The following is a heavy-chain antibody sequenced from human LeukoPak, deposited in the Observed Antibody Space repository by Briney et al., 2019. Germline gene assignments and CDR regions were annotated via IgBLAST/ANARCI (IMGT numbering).Heavy chain of an antibody. CDR2: ISGSGVST. D-gene: IGHD1-26*01. CDR1: GFTFSSYA. J-gene: IGHJ4*02. CDR3: TTEYSGSYYARYYFDY. V-gene: IGHV3-23*01. Sequence: PGGSLRLSCAASGFTFSSYAMSWVRQAPGKGLEWVSAISGSGVSTYYADSVKGRFTISRDNSKNTLYLQMNSLITEDTAVYYCTTEYSGSYYARYYFDYWGQGTLVTVSS.